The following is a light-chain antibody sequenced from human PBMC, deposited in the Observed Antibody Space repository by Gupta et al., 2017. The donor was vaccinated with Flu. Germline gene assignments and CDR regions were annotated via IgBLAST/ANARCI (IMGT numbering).Light chain of an antibody. CDR2: GAS. J-gene: IGKJ4*01. Sequence: EIVLTQSPATLSLSPGESATLSCRASQSVGTSLAGNRQCPGKAPRLLIYGASNRATDIPARFSGSGSGTDFTLTISRLEPEDFAVYYCQQRSNWPRTFGGGTKVEIK. CDR1: QSVGTS. CDR3: QQRSNWPRT. V-gene: IGKV3-11*01.